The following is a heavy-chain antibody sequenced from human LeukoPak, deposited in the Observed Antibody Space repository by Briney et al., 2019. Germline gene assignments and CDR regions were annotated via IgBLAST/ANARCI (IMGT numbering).Heavy chain of an antibody. V-gene: IGHV1-2*02. CDR1: GYTFTGYY. D-gene: IGHD3-10*01. J-gene: IGHJ5*02. CDR2: INPNSGGT. Sequence: ASVKVSCKASGYTFTGYYMHWVRQAPGQGLGWMGWINPNSGGTNYAQKFQGRVTMTRDTSISTAYMELSRLRSDDTAVYYCARDRGGTVITAGWFDRWGQGTLVTVSS. CDR3: ARDRGGTVITAGWFDR.